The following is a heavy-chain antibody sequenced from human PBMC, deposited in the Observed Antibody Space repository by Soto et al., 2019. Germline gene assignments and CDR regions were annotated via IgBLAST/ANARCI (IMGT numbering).Heavy chain of an antibody. V-gene: IGHV4-30-4*01. CDR1: GGSISSGDYY. CDR3: ARKLWFGELYYFDY. J-gene: IGHJ4*02. CDR2: IYYSGST. D-gene: IGHD3-10*01. Sequence: SETLSLTCTVSGGSISSGDYYWSWIRQPPGKGLEWIGYIYYSGSTYYNPSLKSRVTISVDTSKNQFSLKLSSVTAADTAVYYCARKLWFGELYYFDYWGQGTLVTVS.